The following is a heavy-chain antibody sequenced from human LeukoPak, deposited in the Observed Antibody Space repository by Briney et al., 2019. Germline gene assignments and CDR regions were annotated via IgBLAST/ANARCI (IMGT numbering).Heavy chain of an antibody. Sequence: GGSLRLSCAASGFTFSSYAMSWVRQAPGKGLEWASVIYSDGSTYYADSVKGRFTISRDNSKNTLYLQMNSLRAEDTAVYYCARVIWSHFDYWGQGALVTVSS. D-gene: IGHD3-10*01. J-gene: IGHJ4*02. CDR2: IYSDGST. V-gene: IGHV3-66*01. CDR3: ARVIWSHFDY. CDR1: GFTFSSYA.